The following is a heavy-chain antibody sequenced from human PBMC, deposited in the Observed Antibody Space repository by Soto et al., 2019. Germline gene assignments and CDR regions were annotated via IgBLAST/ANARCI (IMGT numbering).Heavy chain of an antibody. CDR3: ARAAREVTHYYFDS. CDR2: IDHGGSI. V-gene: IGHV4-38-2*01. Sequence: SETLSLTCAVSGYSISSGYYWGWIRQPPGKGLEWIASIDHGGSIYYNPSLKSRLAISVDTSKNQFSLKLTSVTAAYTALYYCARAAREVTHYYFDSWGQGTQVTVSS. CDR1: GYSISSGYY. D-gene: IGHD1-26*01. J-gene: IGHJ4*02.